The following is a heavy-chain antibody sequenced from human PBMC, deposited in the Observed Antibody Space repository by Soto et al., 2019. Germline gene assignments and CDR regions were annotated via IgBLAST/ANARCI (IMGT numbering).Heavy chain of an antibody. CDR3: AKRISSSRLGLYGMDV. CDR1: GFTFSSYA. V-gene: IGHV3-23*01. CDR2: ISGSGGST. Sequence: EVQLLESGGGLVQPGGSLRLSCAASGFTFSSYAMSWVRQAPGKGLEWVSAISGSGGSTYYADSVKGRFTISRDNSKNTLYLQMNSLRAEDTAVYYFAKRISSSRLGLYGMDVWGQGTTVTVSS. J-gene: IGHJ6*02. D-gene: IGHD6-13*01.